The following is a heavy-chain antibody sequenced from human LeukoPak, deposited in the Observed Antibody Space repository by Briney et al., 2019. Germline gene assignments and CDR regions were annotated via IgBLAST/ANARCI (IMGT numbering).Heavy chain of an antibody. CDR2: TYYRSNWYN. V-gene: IGHV6-1*01. J-gene: IGHJ6*02. CDR3: AIDPTSRITPVSYVMNC. D-gene: IGHD4-23*01. Sequence: SQTLSLTCAISGDSVSSNFAAWNWIRQSPSRGLEWLGRTYYRSNWYNDYAVSLKSRITINADTSRNEFSLQLNSVTPEDTATYFCAIDPTSRITPVSYVMNCWGQGTTVTVSS. CDR1: GDSVSSNFAA.